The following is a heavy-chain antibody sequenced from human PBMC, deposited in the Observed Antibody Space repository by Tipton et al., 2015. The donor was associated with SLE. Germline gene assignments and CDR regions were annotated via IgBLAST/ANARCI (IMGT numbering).Heavy chain of an antibody. CDR1: GVSITSSNFY. V-gene: IGHV4-39*01. J-gene: IGHJ4*02. CDR3: AGNDDSSGYSY. CDR2: IYYSGST. Sequence: TLSLTCTVSGVSITSSNFYWAWVRQPPGKGLEWIGRIYYSGSTYYNPSLKSQVTISLDTSKNHFSLKLNSVSAADTAVYYCAGNDDSSGYSYWGQETLVTVS. D-gene: IGHD3-22*01.